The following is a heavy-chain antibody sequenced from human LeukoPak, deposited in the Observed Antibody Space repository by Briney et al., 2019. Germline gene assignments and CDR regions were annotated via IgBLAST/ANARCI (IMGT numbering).Heavy chain of an antibody. J-gene: IGHJ4*02. V-gene: IGHV4-59*01. CDR2: IYYSGST. CDR1: GGSISSYY. CDR3: ARVKAAAAISYYFDY. D-gene: IGHD6-13*01. Sequence: SETLSLTCTVSGGSISSYYWSWIRQPPGKGLEWIGYIYYSGSTSYNPSLKSRVTISVDTSKNQFSLKLSSVTAADTAVYYCARVKAAAAISYYFDYWGQGTLVTVSS.